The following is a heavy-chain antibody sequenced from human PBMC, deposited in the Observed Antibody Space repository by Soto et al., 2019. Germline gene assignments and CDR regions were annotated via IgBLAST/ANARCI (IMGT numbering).Heavy chain of an antibody. CDR3: GRLYPSGWYDN. Sequence: EVQLVESGGGLVQPGGSLRLSCAASGFTFSDYWMNWGRQAPGKGLLWFSRVNSDVCVTNYAASVNGRFTSSRDNAKNTLYLQMNSLSAEDTAVYYCGRLYPSGWYDNWGQGTLVNVSS. CDR1: GFTFSDYW. D-gene: IGHD6-19*01. J-gene: IGHJ4*02. CDR2: VNSDVCVT. V-gene: IGHV3-74*01.